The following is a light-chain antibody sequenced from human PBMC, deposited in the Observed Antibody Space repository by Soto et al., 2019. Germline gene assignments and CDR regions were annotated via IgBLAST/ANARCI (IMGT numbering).Light chain of an antibody. J-gene: IGKJ2*01. Sequence: EIVMTQSPGTLSLSPGERATISCRASQVIGSRYSAWYHQKSGQAPRLLIYGASSRATGIPDWCSGSGSGADITRTTTRLEPDGPGVDDCQEFCCSIPHAFGQGSEVE. CDR3: QEFCCSIPHA. CDR1: QVIGSRY. CDR2: GAS. V-gene: IGKV3-20*01.